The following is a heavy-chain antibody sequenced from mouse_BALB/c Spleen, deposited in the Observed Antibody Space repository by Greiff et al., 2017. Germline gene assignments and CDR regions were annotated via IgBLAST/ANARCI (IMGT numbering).Heavy chain of an antibody. D-gene: IGHD2-4*01. J-gene: IGHJ3*01. CDR2: ISSGSSTI. V-gene: IGHV5-17*02. CDR1: GFTFSSFG. CDR3: ARADYDGGLFAY. Sequence: EVKVVESGGGLVQPGGSRKLSCAASGFTFSSFGMHWVRQAPEKGLEWVAYISSGSSTIYYADTVKGRFTISRDNPKNTLFLQMTSLKSEDTAMYYCARADYDGGLFAYWGQGTLVTVSA.